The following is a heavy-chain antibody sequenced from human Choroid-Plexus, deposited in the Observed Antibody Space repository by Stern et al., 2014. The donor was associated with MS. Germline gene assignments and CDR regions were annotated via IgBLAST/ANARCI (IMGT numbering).Heavy chain of an antibody. Sequence: QVQLMQSGAEVKKPGASVKVSCKTSGYIFTGYYIHWVRQAPGQGLEWMAWINPNTGGTKYAKKFQGRVTRRRDTSSSTAYVELSSMTSDDTAVYYCARDQRGITIFGVVTDYYYLGMDVWGQGTTVTVSS. J-gene: IGHJ6*02. CDR3: ARDQRGITIFGVVTDYYYLGMDV. V-gene: IGHV1-2*02. D-gene: IGHD3-3*01. CDR1: GYIFTGYY. CDR2: INPNTGGT.